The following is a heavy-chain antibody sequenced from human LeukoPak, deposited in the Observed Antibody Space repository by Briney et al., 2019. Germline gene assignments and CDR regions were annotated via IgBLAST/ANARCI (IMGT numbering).Heavy chain of an antibody. V-gene: IGHV3-64D*09. D-gene: IGHD6-6*01. CDR3: VKSGYSTSSDVDY. J-gene: IGHJ4*02. CDR1: GHTFSSYA. Sequence: GGSLRLSCSASGHTFSSYAMHWVRQAPGKGLEFVSSINSNGRSTYHADSVKGRFTISRDNSKNTLYLQMRSLRVEDTAVYYCVKSGYSTSSDVDYWGQGTLVTVSS. CDR2: INSNGRST.